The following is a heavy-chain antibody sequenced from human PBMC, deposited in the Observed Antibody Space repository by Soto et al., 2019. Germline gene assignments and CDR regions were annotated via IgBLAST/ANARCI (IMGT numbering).Heavy chain of an antibody. CDR1: GGSFSGYY. CDR3: ARGRIGLELRPYYFDY. CDR2: INHSGST. D-gene: IGHD1-7*01. Sequence: SETLSLTCAVYGGSFSGYYWSWIRQPPGKGLEWIGEINHSGSTNYNPSLKSRVTISVDTSKNQFSLKLSSVTAADTVLYYCARGRIGLELRPYYFDYWGQGTLVTVSS. V-gene: IGHV4-34*01. J-gene: IGHJ4*02.